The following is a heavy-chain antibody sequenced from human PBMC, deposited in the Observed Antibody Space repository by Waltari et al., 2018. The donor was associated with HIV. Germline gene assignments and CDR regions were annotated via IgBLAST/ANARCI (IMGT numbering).Heavy chain of an antibody. CDR3: ARGEDISLTHLPPGFRLEF. J-gene: IGHJ4*01. CDR2: INPDSGDT. V-gene: IGHV1-2*06. CDR1: GDRSTTSF. Sequence: QTLLLQSASQVKTPGASVTLSCTVSGDRSTTSFLYWLRPAPGQGFEWLGRINPDSGDTTYSQTCKTRVTMTRDTSSASTYMELTRLTSADTAIYFCARGEDISLTHLPPGFRLEFWGHGTLVTVSS. D-gene: IGHD5-12*01.